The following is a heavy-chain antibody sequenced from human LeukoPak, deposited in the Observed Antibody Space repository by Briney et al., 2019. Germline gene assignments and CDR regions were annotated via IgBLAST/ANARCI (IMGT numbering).Heavy chain of an antibody. Sequence: GGSLRLSCAASGFTFSSYDMHWVRQAPGKGLEWVAVISYDGSDKYYADSVKGRFTISRDNSKNTLYLQMDSLRAEDTAVYYCARDAGYYYYMDVWGKGTTVTVSS. CDR2: ISYDGSDK. V-gene: IGHV3-30*03. CDR3: ARDAGYYYYMDV. CDR1: GFTFSSYD. J-gene: IGHJ6*03.